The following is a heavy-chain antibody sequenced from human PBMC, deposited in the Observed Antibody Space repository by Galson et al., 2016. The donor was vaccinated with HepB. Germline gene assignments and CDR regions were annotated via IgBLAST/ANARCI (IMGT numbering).Heavy chain of an antibody. V-gene: IGHV1-46*01. CDR1: GYTFTSYY. CDR2: LSPHDGPK. Sequence: SVKVSCKAAGYTFTSYYIHWVRQAPGQGLEWLGVLSPHDGPKIYAQKFRGRVTMTRDTSTGTDHMELSSLRSEDTALYYCLSDLYCSDGSCSIPWGQGTLVTVSS. CDR3: LSDLYCSDGSCSIP. J-gene: IGHJ5*02. D-gene: IGHD2-15*01.